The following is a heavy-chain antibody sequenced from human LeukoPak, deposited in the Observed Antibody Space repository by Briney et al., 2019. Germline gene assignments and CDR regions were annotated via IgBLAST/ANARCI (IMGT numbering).Heavy chain of an antibody. J-gene: IGHJ4*02. CDR3: ARDPLYTNSPPSYFDY. CDR1: GFTFSSYA. D-gene: IGHD2-2*02. Sequence: RSLRLSCAASGFTFSSYAMNWVRQAPGKGLEWVAIISYDGTNKDYADSVKGRFTISRDNSRNTLYLQMNSLRAEDTAVYYCARDPLYTNSPPSYFDYWGQGTLVTVSS. CDR2: ISYDGTNK. V-gene: IGHV3-30-3*01.